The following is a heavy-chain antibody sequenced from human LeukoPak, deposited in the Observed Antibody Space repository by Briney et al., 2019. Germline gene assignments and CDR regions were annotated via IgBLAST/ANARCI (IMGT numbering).Heavy chain of an antibody. CDR2: IKSKTDGGTT. Sequence: NPGGSLRLSCAASGFTFSNAWMSWVRQAPGKGLEWVGRIKSKTDGGTTDYAAPVKGRFTISRDDSKNTLYLQMNSLKTEDTAVYYCTTPSFREYYFDYWGQGTLVTVSS. CDR3: TTPSFREYYFDY. CDR1: GFTFSNAW. J-gene: IGHJ4*02. V-gene: IGHV3-15*01. D-gene: IGHD5-24*01.